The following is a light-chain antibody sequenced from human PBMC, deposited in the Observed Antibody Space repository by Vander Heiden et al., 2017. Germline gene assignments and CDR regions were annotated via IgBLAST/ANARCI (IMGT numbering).Light chain of an antibody. CDR2: SNN. Sequence: QSVLPQPPSAAGTPGQRVTISCSGSSSNIGSNTVNWYQQHPGTAPKLLIYSNNQRPSGVPDRFSGSKSGTSASLAISGLQSEDEADYYCAAWDDSLNGLVFGTGTKVTVL. CDR3: AAWDDSLNGLV. V-gene: IGLV1-44*01. CDR1: SSNIGSNT. J-gene: IGLJ1*01.